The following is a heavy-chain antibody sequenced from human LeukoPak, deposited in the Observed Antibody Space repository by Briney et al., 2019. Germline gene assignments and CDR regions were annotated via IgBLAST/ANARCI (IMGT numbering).Heavy chain of an antibody. CDR3: AKQLGYCSDGSCYFPY. D-gene: IGHD2-15*01. J-gene: IGHJ4*02. CDR1: GFTFSSSA. Sequence: GGSLRLSCAASGFTFSSSAMSWVRQAQGQGLEWDSAISNTGGYAYCADSVQGRFIISRDNSKSTLCLQMNSLRAEDTAVYYCAKQLGYCSDGSCYFPYWGQGTLVTVSS. CDR2: ISNTGGYA. V-gene: IGHV3-23*01.